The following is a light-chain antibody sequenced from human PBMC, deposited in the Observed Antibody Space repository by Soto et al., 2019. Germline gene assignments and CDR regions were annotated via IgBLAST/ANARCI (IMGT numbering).Light chain of an antibody. CDR2: AAS. Sequence: AIQMTQSPSSLSASVGDRVTITCRASQGIRNDVGWYQQKPGKAPKLLIYAASNLQSGVPSRFSGSGSGTDFTLTISSLQPDDFATYYCLQDYNYPLTFGPGTNVDIK. CDR1: QGIRND. V-gene: IGKV1-6*01. J-gene: IGKJ3*01. CDR3: LQDYNYPLT.